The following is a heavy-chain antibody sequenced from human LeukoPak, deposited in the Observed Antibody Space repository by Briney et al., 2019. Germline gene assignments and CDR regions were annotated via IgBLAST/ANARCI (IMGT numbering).Heavy chain of an antibody. Sequence: GASVKVSCKASGYTFTGYYIHWVRQAPGQGLEWMGWINPNSGGTNYAQKFQGRVTMTRDTSISTAYMELSRLRSDDTAVYYCARVSCSSTSCYLYPKTFDYWGQGTLVTVSS. J-gene: IGHJ4*02. CDR3: ARVSCSSTSCYLYPKTFDY. CDR1: GYTFTGYY. D-gene: IGHD2-2*01. V-gene: IGHV1-2*02. CDR2: INPNSGGT.